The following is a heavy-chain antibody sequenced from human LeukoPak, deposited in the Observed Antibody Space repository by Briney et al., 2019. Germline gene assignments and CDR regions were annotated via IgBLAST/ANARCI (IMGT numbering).Heavy chain of an antibody. CDR1: GYSFTIYW. CDR2: IYPGDSDT. J-gene: IGHJ6*03. CDR3: ARQYSSSSSSPCYYYMDV. D-gene: IGHD6-6*01. Sequence: GESLKISCKGSGYSFTIYWIGWVRQMPGKGLEWMGIIYPGDSDTRYSPSFQGQVTISADKSISTAYLQWSSLKASDTAMYYCARQYSSSSSSPCYYYMDVWGKGTTVTVSS. V-gene: IGHV5-51*01.